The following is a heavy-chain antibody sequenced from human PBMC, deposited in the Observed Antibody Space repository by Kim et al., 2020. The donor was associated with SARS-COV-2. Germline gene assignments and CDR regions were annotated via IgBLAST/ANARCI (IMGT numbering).Heavy chain of an antibody. J-gene: IGHJ3*02. CDR2: ISGSGGST. V-gene: IGHV3-23*01. CDR1: GFTFSSYA. Sequence: GGSLRLSCAASGFTFSSYAMSWVRQAPGKGLEWVSAISGSGGSTYYADSVKGRFTISRDNSKNTLYLQMNSMRAEDPAVYYCAIGVDTANRRPPDAFDIWGQGTMVTVSS. CDR3: AIGVDTANRRPPDAFDI. D-gene: IGHD5-18*01.